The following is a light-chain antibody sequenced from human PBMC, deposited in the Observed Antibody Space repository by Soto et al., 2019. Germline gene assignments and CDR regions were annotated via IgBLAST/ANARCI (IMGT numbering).Light chain of an antibody. CDR2: SNN. J-gene: IGLJ2*01. Sequence: QLVLTQPPSASGTPGQRVTISCSGSSSNIGSNTVNWYQQLPGTAPKLLIYSNNQRPSGVPDRFSGSKSGTSASLAISGLQSEDEADYYCAAWDDSLNGPYVVIGGGTQLTVL. CDR1: SSNIGSNT. CDR3: AAWDDSLNGPYVV. V-gene: IGLV1-44*01.